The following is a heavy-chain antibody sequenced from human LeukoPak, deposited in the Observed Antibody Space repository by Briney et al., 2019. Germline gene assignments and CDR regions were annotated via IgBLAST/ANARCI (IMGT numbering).Heavy chain of an antibody. Sequence: SETLSLTCTVSGYSISSGYYWGWIRQPPGKGLEWIGSIYHSGSTYYNPSLKSRVTISVDTSKNQFSLKLSSATAADTAVYYCARVGIAAAGTGWFDPWGQGTLVTVSS. CDR3: ARVGIAAAGTGWFDP. CDR1: GYSISSGYY. D-gene: IGHD6-13*01. J-gene: IGHJ5*02. V-gene: IGHV4-38-2*02. CDR2: IYHSGST.